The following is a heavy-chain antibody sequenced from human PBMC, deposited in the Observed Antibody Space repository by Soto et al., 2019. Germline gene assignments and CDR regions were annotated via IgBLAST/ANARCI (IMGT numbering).Heavy chain of an antibody. Sequence: GASVKVSCKASGYTFTSYDINWVPQATGQGLEWMGWMNPNSGNTGYAQKFQGRVTMTRNTSISTAYMELSSLRSEDTAVYYCARRVKGFMITFGGVVSYYSYMDVWGKGTTVTVSS. CDR3: ARRVKGFMITFGGVVSYYSYMDV. CDR1: GYTFTSYD. V-gene: IGHV1-8*01. J-gene: IGHJ6*03. CDR2: MNPNSGNT. D-gene: IGHD3-16*01.